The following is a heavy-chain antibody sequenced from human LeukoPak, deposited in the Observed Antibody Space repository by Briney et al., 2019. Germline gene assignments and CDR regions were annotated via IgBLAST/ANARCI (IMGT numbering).Heavy chain of an antibody. CDR1: GYTFTGYY. CDR2: INPDSGDT. V-gene: IGHV1-2*02. J-gene: IGHJ5*02. Sequence: ASVKVSCKASGYTFTGYYMHWVRQAPGQGLEWMWCINPDSGDTDYAQKFQGRVTMTRDTSISTAYMELSRLRSDDTAVYYCARLHKYCSSTSCSSGPWGQGTLVTVSS. CDR3: ARLHKYCSSTSCSSGP. D-gene: IGHD2-2*01.